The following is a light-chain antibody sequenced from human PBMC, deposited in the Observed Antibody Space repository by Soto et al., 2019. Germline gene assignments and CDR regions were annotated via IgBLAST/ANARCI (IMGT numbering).Light chain of an antibody. CDR3: SSYTSSSSWV. V-gene: IGLV2-14*02. J-gene: IGLJ3*02. CDR1: SSDVGSFNL. CDR2: EVS. Sequence: QSALTQPASVSGYPGQSITISCTGTSSDVGSFNLLSWYQQHPGKAPKLMIYEVSNRPSGVSNRFSGSKSGNTASLTISGLQAEDEADYYCSSYTSSSSWVFGGGTKLTVL.